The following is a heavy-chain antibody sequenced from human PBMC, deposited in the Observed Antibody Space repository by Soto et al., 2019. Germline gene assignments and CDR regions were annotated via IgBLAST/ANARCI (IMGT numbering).Heavy chain of an antibody. D-gene: IGHD2-21*01. CDR3: ARRIPFGYGMDV. Sequence: GGSLRLSCVASGFTFSSYAMHWVRQAPGKGLEYVSAITSNGGNTDYASSVKGRFTISRDNSKNTLYLQMGSLRAEDMAVYYCARRIPFGYGMDVWGQGTTVTVSS. CDR2: ITSNGGNT. CDR1: GFTFSSYA. V-gene: IGHV3-64*01. J-gene: IGHJ6*02.